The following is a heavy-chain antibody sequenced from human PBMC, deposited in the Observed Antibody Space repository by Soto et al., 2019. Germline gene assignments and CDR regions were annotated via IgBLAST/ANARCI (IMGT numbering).Heavy chain of an antibody. D-gene: IGHD2-15*01. V-gene: IGHV1-2*02. CDR3: ARAPYSLEGDGQHYYYGMDL. J-gene: IGHJ6*02. Sequence: ASVKVSCKPSGLTFSGFYLHWVRQAPGQGLEWMGWIKPNTDDTGYAQKFQGRVTLTWDTSSSAGYLDLSRLRSDHTAVYYCARAPYSLEGDGQHYYYGMDLWGLGTTVTVSS. CDR2: IKPNTDDT. CDR1: GLTFSGFY.